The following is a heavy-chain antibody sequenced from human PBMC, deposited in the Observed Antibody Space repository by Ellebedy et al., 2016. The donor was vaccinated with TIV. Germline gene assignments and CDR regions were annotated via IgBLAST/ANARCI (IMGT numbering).Heavy chain of an antibody. Sequence: PSETLSLTCTVSGGSISSYYWSWIRQPPGKGLEWIGYIYYTGSTNFNPSLKSRVTISVDTSTNQVSLNLSSVTAADTAVYYCAREYYDILTGYQNSMDVWGQGTTVTVSS. D-gene: IGHD3-9*01. CDR2: IYYTGST. CDR1: GGSISSYY. CDR3: AREYYDILTGYQNSMDV. V-gene: IGHV4-59*01. J-gene: IGHJ6*02.